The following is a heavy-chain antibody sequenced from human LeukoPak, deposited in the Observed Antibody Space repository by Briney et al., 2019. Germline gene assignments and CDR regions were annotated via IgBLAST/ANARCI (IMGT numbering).Heavy chain of an antibody. CDR1: GGTFSSYA. CDR3: ARDIRIFGVVIDAFDI. CDR2: IIPIFGTA. J-gene: IGHJ3*02. V-gene: IGHV1-69*05. D-gene: IGHD3-3*02. Sequence: ASVKVSCKASGGTFSSYAISWVRQAPGQGLEWMGGIIPIFGTANYAQKFQGRVTITTDESTSTAYMELSSLRSEDTAVYYCARDIRIFGVVIDAFDIWGQGTMVTVSS.